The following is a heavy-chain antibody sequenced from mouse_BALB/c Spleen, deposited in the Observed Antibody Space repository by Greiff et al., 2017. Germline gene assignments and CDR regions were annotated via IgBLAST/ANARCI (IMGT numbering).Heavy chain of an antibody. CDR3: ASFPYYYAMDY. J-gene: IGHJ4*01. CDR2: ISYSGST. CDR1: GYSITSDYA. V-gene: IGHV3-2*02. Sequence: EVKLQESGPGLVKPSQSLSLTCTVTGYSITSDYAWNWIRQFPGNKLEWMGYISYSGSTSYNPSLKSRISITRDTSKNQFFLQLNSVTTEDTATYYCASFPYYYAMDYWGQGTSVTVSS.